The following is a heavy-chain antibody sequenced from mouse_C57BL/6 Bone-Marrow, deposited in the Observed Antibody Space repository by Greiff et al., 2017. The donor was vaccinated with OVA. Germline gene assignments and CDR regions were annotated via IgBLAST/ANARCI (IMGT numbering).Heavy chain of an antibody. Sequence: QVTLKESGPGLLQPSQTLSLTCSFSGFSLSTFGMGVGWIRQPSGMGLEWLVHIWWDDDKYYNPTLKRRLNISKDTSKIQVFRKIANVDTADTATYYCARIICDGYYPFAYWGQGTLVTVSA. D-gene: IGHD2-3*01. CDR3: ARIICDGYYPFAY. CDR1: GFSLSTFGMG. J-gene: IGHJ3*01. CDR2: IWWDDDK. V-gene: IGHV8-8*01.